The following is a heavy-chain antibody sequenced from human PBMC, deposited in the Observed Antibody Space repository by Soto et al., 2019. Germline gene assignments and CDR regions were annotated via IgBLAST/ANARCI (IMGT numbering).Heavy chain of an antibody. CDR1: GDTFTDYY. CDR2: INPNSGVT. V-gene: IGHV1-2*04. Sequence: QVQLVQSGAEVKKPGASVTVSCRSSGDTFTDYYMHWVRQAPGQGLEWMGWINPNSGVTKYAQKFQGWVTMTRDTSIRTVYMQLSRLRSDDTAVYYCARESGGATATVDYYYVYMDVWVTGNTVTVSS. CDR3: ARESGGATATVDYYYVYMDV. J-gene: IGHJ6*03. D-gene: IGHD5-12*01.